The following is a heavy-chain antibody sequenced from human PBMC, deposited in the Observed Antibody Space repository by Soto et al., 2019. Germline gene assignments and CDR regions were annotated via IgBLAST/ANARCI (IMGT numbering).Heavy chain of an antibody. CDR2: INPSGGST. CDR1: GYTFTSYY. D-gene: IGHD2-21*02. Sequence: QVQLVQSGAEVKKPGASVKVSCKASGYTFTSYYMHWVRQAPGQGLEWMGIINPSGGSTSYAQKFQGRVTMTRDTSTSTVYMELSSLRYEDTAVDYCARDLRPGGDCYYLDYWGQGTLVTVSS. CDR3: ARDLRPGGDCYYLDY. J-gene: IGHJ4*02. V-gene: IGHV1-46*01.